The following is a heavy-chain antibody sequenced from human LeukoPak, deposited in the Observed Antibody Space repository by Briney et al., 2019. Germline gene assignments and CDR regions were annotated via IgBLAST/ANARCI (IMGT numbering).Heavy chain of an antibody. CDR3: ARDQFRDYFRGADY. J-gene: IGHJ4*02. CDR2: IRGDGATM. D-gene: IGHD3-16*01. V-gene: IGHV3-23*01. Sequence: GGSLRLSCAASEFSFSSNAMSWVRRAPGRGLEWVSTIRGDGATMFYADSVKGRITVSRDNSKNTLYLQMNSLRVDDTAVYYCARDQFRDYFRGADYWGQGTLVTVSS. CDR1: EFSFSSNA.